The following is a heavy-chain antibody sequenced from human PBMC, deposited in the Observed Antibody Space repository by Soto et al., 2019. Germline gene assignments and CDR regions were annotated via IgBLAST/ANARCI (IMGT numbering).Heavy chain of an antibody. CDR3: AKDRTVNHWGWRGDFDC. CDR2: ISGSGGST. D-gene: IGHD7-27*01. J-gene: IGHJ4*02. CDR1: GFTFSSYA. Sequence: EVQLLESGGGLVQPGGSLRLSCAASGFTFSSYAMSWVRQAPGKGLEWVSAISGSGGSTYYADSVKGRFTISRDNSKNTRYLQRNGLRAEDTAVYYCAKDRTVNHWGWRGDFDCWGQGTLVTVSS. V-gene: IGHV3-23*01.